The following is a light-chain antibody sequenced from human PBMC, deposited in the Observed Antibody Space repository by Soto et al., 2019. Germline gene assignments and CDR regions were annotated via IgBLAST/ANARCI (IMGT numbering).Light chain of an antibody. CDR3: SSYASSSTLDV. CDR1: SSDVGDYNY. Sequence: QSALTQPASVSGSPGQSITISCTGTSSDVGDYNYVSWFQQHPGKAPKLMIYDVSNRPSGVSNRFSGSKSGNTASLTISGLQAEEEADYYCSSYASSSTLDVFGTGTKLTVL. J-gene: IGLJ1*01. V-gene: IGLV2-14*03. CDR2: DVS.